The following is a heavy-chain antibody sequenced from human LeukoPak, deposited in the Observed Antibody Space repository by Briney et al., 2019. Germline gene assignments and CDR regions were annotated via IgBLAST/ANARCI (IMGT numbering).Heavy chain of an antibody. CDR2: ISYDGSNK. Sequence: GGSLRLSCAASGFAFSSYAMHWVRQAPGKGLEWVAVISYDGSNKYYADSVKGRFTISRDNSKNTLYLQMNSLRAEDTAVYYCARGPFDYWGQGTLVTVSS. V-gene: IGHV3-30*04. J-gene: IGHJ4*02. CDR3: ARGPFDY. CDR1: GFAFSSYA.